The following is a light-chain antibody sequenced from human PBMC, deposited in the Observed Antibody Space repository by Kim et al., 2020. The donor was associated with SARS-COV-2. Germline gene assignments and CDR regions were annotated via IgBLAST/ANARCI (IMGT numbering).Light chain of an antibody. CDR3: QHYGGSLQT. CDR1: QSISSHY. J-gene: IGKJ2*01. CDR2: GAS. V-gene: IGKV3-20*01. Sequence: EVVLTQSPGTVSLSPGERATLSCRTSQSISSHYLAWYQQKPGQAPTLLIYGASNRATGIPDRFSGSGSGTDFTLIISRLEPEDFAVYCCQHYGGSLQTFGQGTKLEI.